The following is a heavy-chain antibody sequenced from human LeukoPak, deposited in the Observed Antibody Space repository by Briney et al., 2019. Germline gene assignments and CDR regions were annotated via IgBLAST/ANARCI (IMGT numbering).Heavy chain of an antibody. D-gene: IGHD2-15*01. J-gene: IGHJ4*02. V-gene: IGHV1-2*02. CDR3: ARAACSGGSCYFDY. CDR2: INPNSGGT. CDR1: GYTFTGYY. Sequence: ASVKVSCKASGYTFTGYYMHWVRQAPGQGLEWMGWINPNSGGTSYAQKFQGRVTMTRDTSISTAYMELSRLRSDDTAVYYCARAACSGGSCYFDYWGQGTLVTVSS.